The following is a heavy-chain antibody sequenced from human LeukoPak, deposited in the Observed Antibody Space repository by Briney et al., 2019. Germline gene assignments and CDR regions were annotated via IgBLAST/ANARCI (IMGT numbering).Heavy chain of an antibody. CDR3: ARELAHYDFWSGYYTKGWFDP. D-gene: IGHD3-3*01. Sequence: KPSETLSLTCTVSGGSNSSYYWSWIRQPPGKGLEWIGYIYYSGSTNYNPSLKSRVTISVDTSKNQFSLKLSSVTAADTAVYYCARELAHYDFWSGYYTKGWFDPWGQGTLVTVSS. V-gene: IGHV4-59*01. J-gene: IGHJ5*02. CDR2: IYYSGST. CDR1: GGSNSSYY.